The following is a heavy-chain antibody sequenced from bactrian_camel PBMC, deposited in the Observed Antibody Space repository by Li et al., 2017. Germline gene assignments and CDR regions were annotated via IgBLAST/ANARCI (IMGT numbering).Heavy chain of an antibody. D-gene: IGHD4*01. Sequence: VQLVESGGGSVQAGGSLRLSCAASGATASSYCLGWVRQAPGKGLDWISSIHSDRITTYYSDSVKGRFTISRDNAKNTVYLQMIGLQPEDTAVYFCAANPFCRYPISISTPFRYWGRGTQ. CDR3: AANPFCRYPISISTPFRY. J-gene: IGHJ4*01. CDR2: IHSDRITT. CDR1: GATASSYC. V-gene: IGHV3S35*01.